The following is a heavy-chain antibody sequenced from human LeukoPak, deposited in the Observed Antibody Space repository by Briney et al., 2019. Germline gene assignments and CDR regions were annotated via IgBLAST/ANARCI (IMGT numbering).Heavy chain of an antibody. CDR1: GFTFSNSW. D-gene: IGHD3-16*01. Sequence: GGSLRLSCAASGFTFSNSWMNWVRQAPGKGLEWVGRIKSKTYGGTTDYSSPVKGRSSIPRDDSKNTLYMQMNRLKTEDTAAYYCGTGSLGYWGQGTLVTVSS. CDR2: IKSKTYGGTT. CDR3: GTGSLGY. J-gene: IGHJ4*02. V-gene: IGHV3-15*07.